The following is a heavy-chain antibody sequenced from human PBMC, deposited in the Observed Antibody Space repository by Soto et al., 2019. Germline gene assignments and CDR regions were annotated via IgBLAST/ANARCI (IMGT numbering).Heavy chain of an antibody. CDR1: AFTFSSYW. CDR2: VSHDGRNT. CDR3: AKGGRQWLVTSDFNY. Sequence: GGSLRLSCAASAFTFSSYWMNWVRQAPGKGLEWVAVVSHDGRNTHYADSVKGRFTISRDSSKNTVSLEMTSLRAEDTAVYYCAKGGRQWLVTSDFNYWGQGALVTVSS. J-gene: IGHJ4*02. D-gene: IGHD6-19*01. V-gene: IGHV3-30*18.